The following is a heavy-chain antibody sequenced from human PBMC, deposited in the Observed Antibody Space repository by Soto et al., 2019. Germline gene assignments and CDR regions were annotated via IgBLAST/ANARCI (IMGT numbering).Heavy chain of an antibody. V-gene: IGHV3-23*01. D-gene: IGHD3-16*01. CDR3: AKVPSGEMGNVFHALDI. CDR2: ISHSGSST. CDR1: GLTFSNYA. J-gene: IGHJ3*02. Sequence: ELQVLESGGGLVQPGGSLRLSCAASGLTFSNYAMRLVRQAPGQGLVWVSSISHSGSSTYYADSVKGRFTISQDNSKNALDLQMSTLRGEDTAVYYCAKVPSGEMGNVFHALDIWGQGTMVTVSS.